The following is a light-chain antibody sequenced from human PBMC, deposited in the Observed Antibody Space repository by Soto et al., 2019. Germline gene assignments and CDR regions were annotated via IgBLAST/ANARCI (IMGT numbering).Light chain of an antibody. J-gene: IGLJ1*01. CDR1: NSDVGGYNY. Sequence: QSALTQPASVSGSPGQSLAISCTETNSDVGGYNYVSWYQQHPGKAPKLMIYEVSNRPSVVCNRFSGSKSGNTASLTISGLQSEDEADYYCSSYTSSSTYVFGTGTKVTVL. CDR3: SSYTSSSTYV. V-gene: IGLV2-14*01. CDR2: EVS.